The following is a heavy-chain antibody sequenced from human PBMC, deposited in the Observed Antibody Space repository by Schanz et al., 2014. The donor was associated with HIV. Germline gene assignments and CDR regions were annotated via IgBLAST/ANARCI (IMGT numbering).Heavy chain of an antibody. CDR2: ISYDGTNE. J-gene: IGHJ6*02. Sequence: QVQLVESGGGVVQPGRSLRLSCAASGFTFSSYGMHWVRQAPGKGLEWVAVISYDGTNEYYADSVKGRFTISRDNSKNTLYLQMNSLRAEDTAVYYCAKDRTTIFGVVIIGGYYYGMDVWGQGTTVTVSS. D-gene: IGHD3-3*01. V-gene: IGHV3-30*18. CDR1: GFTFSSYG. CDR3: AKDRTTIFGVVIIGGYYYGMDV.